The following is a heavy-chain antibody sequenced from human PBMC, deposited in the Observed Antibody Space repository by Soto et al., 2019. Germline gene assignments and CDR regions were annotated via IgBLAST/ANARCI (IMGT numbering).Heavy chain of an antibody. CDR1: GFTFSSYA. J-gene: IGHJ4*02. CDR3: AKATDLERGYYFDY. D-gene: IGHD3-10*01. CDR2: ISGSGGTT. V-gene: IGHV3-23*01. Sequence: EVQLLESGGCLVQPGGSLRLSCAASGFTFSSYAMSWVRQAPGKGLEWVSAISGSGGTTYYADSVKGRFTISRDNSKNTLYLQMNSLRAEDTAVYYCAKATDLERGYYFDYWGQGTLVTVAS.